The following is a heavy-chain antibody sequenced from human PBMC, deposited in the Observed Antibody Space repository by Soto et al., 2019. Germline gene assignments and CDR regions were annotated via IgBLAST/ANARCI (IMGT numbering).Heavy chain of an antibody. CDR3: ARRYGSGSYYIGIDY. J-gene: IGHJ4*02. V-gene: IGHV4-39*01. D-gene: IGHD3-10*01. CDR2: IYYSGST. CDR1: GGSISSSSYY. Sequence: SETLSLTCTVSGGSISSSSYYWGWIRQPPGKGLEWIGSIYYSGSTYYNPSLKSRVTISVDTSKNQFSLKLSSVTAADTAVYYCARRYGSGSYYIGIDYWGQGTLVTVSS.